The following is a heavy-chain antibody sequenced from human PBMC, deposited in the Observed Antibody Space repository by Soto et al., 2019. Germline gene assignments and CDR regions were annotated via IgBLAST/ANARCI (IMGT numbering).Heavy chain of an antibody. CDR3: ARFGVALDLDY. D-gene: IGHD3-16*01. J-gene: IGHJ4*02. V-gene: IGHV1-69*02. CDR1: GGTFSSYT. CDR2: IIPILGIA. Sequence: QVQLVQSGAEVKKPGSSVKVSCKASGGTFSSYTISWVRQAPGQGLEWMGRIIPILGIANYAQKFQGRVTITADKSTSTAYMQLSSLRSEDTAVYYCARFGVALDLDYWGQGTLVTVSS.